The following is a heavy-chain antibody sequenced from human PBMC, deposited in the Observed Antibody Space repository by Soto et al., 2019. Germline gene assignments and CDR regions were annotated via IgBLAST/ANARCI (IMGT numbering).Heavy chain of an antibody. CDR1: GDSINSDKYY. D-gene: IGHD3-9*01. Sequence: QLQLQESGPGLVKPSETLSLTCSVSGDSINSDKYYWGWIRQPPGKGLEWIGSIYYRGNTYYNPPLQTRVTISLDKSKGQFSLKLNSVTAADSAVYFCARLEGLATISYYFDFWGQGALVTVSS. V-gene: IGHV4-39*01. J-gene: IGHJ4*02. CDR3: ARLEGLATISYYFDF. CDR2: IYYRGNT.